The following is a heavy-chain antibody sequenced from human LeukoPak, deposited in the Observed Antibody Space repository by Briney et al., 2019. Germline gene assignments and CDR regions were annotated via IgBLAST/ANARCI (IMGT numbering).Heavy chain of an antibody. CDR1: GYTFTSYH. V-gene: IGHV1-46*01. Sequence: AASVKVSCKASGYTFTSYHMHWVRPAPGQGVEWMGIINPSGGSTSYAQKFQGRVTVTRDTSTSTVYMELSSLRSEDTAVYYCARELSPSGNYDCWGQGTLVTVSS. J-gene: IGHJ4*02. CDR3: ARELSPSGNYDC. CDR2: INPSGGST. D-gene: IGHD1-26*01.